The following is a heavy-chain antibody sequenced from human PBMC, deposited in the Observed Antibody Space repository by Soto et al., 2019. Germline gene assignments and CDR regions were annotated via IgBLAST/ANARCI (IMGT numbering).Heavy chain of an antibody. CDR3: AKGGDPSSPQIDY. J-gene: IGHJ4*02. CDR2: IYYSGST. V-gene: IGHV4-59*01. Sequence: KPSETLSLTCTVSGGSISSYYWSWIRQPPGKGLEWIGYIYYSGSTNYNPSLKSRVTISVDTSKNQFSLKLSSVTAADTAVYYCAKGGDPSSPQIDYWGQGTLVTVSS. D-gene: IGHD6-13*01. CDR1: GGSISSYY.